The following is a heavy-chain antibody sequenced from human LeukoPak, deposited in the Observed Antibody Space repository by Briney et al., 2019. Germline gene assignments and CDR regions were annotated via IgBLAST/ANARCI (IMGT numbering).Heavy chain of an antibody. CDR1: GFTFSSYA. J-gene: IGHJ6*02. V-gene: IGHV3-23*01. CDR3: AKSGARIEGGEVAVAGTGYYGMDV. CDR2: ISGSGGST. D-gene: IGHD6-19*01. Sequence: EGSLRLSCAASGFTFSSYAMSWVRQAPGKGLEWVSAISGSGGSTYYADSVKGRFTISRDNSKNTLYLQMNSLRAEDTAVYYCAKSGARIEGGEVAVAGTGYYGMDVWGQGTTVTVSS.